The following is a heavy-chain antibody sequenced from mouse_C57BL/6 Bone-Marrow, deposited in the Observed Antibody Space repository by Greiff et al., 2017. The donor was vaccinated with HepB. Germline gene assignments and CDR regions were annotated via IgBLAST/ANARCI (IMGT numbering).Heavy chain of an antibody. Sequence: DVQLVESGGDLVKPGGSLKLSCAASGFTFSSYGMSWVRQTPDKRLEWVATISSGGSYNYYPDSVKGRFTISRDNAKNTLSLQMSSLKSEATAMYYWARQGGGVPPAWFAYWGQGTLVTVSA. CDR1: GFTFSSYG. J-gene: IGHJ3*01. V-gene: IGHV5-6*01. D-gene: IGHD5-1*01. CDR3: ARQGGGVPPAWFAY. CDR2: ISSGGSYN.